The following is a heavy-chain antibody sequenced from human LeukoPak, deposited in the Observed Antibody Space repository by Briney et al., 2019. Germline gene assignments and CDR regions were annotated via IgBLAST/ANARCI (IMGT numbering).Heavy chain of an antibody. D-gene: IGHD3-10*01. Sequence: GGSLRLSCAASGFTFTTYAMSWVRQAPGKGLEWVSGISSSGGSTYYADSVKGRFTISRDNSKDTVSLQMHSLRAEDTATYYCAKDDGWLHYYHWGQGTLVTVSS. CDR2: ISSSGGST. V-gene: IGHV3-23*01. CDR1: GFTFTTYA. J-gene: IGHJ4*02. CDR3: AKDDGWLHYYH.